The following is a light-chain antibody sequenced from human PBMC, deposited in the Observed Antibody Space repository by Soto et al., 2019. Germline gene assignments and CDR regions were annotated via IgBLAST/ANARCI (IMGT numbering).Light chain of an antibody. J-gene: IGKJ4*01. CDR2: AAS. V-gene: IGKV1-27*01. Sequence: DIQMTQSPSSLSASVGDRVTITCRASQAIYNYLAWYQQKPGKVPTLLISAASTLQSGVPSRFSGSGSGTEFTLTISSLQSEDVATYDGQKFSAVPTCGGGTKVE. CDR3: QKFSAVPT. CDR1: QAIYNY.